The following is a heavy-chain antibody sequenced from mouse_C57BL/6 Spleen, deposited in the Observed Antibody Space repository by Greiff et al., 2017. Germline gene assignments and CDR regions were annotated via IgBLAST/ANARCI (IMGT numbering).Heavy chain of an antibody. D-gene: IGHD2-3*01. CDR3: ARSGDGYSFDY. J-gene: IGHJ2*01. CDR2: IYPNSGST. Sequence: VQLQQPGAELVKPGASVKLSCKASGYTFTSYWMHWVKQRPGQGLEWIGMIYPNSGSTNYNEKFKSKATLTVDKSSSTAYMQLSSLTSEDSAVYYCARSGDGYSFDYWGQGTTLTVSS. CDR1: GYTFTSYW. V-gene: IGHV1-64*01.